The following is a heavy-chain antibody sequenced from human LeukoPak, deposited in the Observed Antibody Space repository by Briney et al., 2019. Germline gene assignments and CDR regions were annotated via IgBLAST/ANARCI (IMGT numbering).Heavy chain of an antibody. V-gene: IGHV3-23*01. CDR3: AKNPAIRVEPHYYYYYMDV. CDR1: GFTFSSYA. CDR2: ISGSGGST. J-gene: IGHJ6*03. Sequence: PGGSLRLSCAASGFTFSSYAMSWVRQAPGKGREWVSAISGSGGSTYYADSVKGRFTISRDNSKNTLYLQMNSLRAEDTAVYYCAKNPAIRVEPHYYYYYMDVWGKGTTVTVSS. D-gene: IGHD1-1*01.